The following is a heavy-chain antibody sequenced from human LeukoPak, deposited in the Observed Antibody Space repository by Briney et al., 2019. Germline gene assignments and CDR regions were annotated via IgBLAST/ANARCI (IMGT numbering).Heavy chain of an antibody. CDR3: AKSYNYDTSGPKFFQH. Sequence: ETLSLTCAVYGGSFSGYYWSWVRQAPGKGLEWISAVSNTGETTYYGDSVKGRFTVSRDNSRKIMYLQMNRLGAEDTAVYYCAKSYNYDTSGPKFFQHWGQGTLVTVSS. V-gene: IGHV3-23*01. CDR2: VSNTGETT. CDR1: GGSFSGYY. D-gene: IGHD3-22*01. J-gene: IGHJ1*01.